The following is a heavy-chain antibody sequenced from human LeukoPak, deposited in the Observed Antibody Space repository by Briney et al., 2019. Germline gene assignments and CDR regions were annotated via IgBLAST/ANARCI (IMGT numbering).Heavy chain of an antibody. CDR2: FVREDAET. CDR1: GYTLTELS. CDR3: ATSFGYSSNWSPYFDY. J-gene: IGHJ4*02. Sequence: GASVKISCKVSGYTLTELSMHWVRQAPGKGLEWMGGFVREDAETIHAQKFQGRVTLTEDTSTDTAYMELSSLTSDDTAVYYCATSFGYSSNWSPYFDYWGQGTLVTVSS. V-gene: IGHV1-24*01. D-gene: IGHD6-13*01.